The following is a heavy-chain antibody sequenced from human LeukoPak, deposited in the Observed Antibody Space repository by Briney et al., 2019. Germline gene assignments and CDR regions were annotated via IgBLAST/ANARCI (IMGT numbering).Heavy chain of an antibody. D-gene: IGHD2/OR15-2a*01. V-gene: IGHV1-2*02. CDR1: GFTFTDHY. CDR3: VREGEGPLSKDFDY. CDR2: IGPHSTFT. Sequence: ASMTVSCTSSGFTFTDHYIHWVRQGPGQGLERMGYIGPHSTFTSSPQEFQGRVTMTRDASMSTAYMELTRLTSDDTAVYYCVREGEGPLSKDFDYWGQGTLVTVSS. J-gene: IGHJ4*02.